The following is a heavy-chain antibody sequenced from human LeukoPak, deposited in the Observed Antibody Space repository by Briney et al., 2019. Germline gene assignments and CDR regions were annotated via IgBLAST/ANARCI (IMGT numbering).Heavy chain of an antibody. CDR3: AKDRAATLWDFDY. J-gene: IGHJ4*02. V-gene: IGHV3-23*01. D-gene: IGHD2-15*01. Sequence: GGSLRLSCAASGFTFSSYAMSWVRQAPGKGLEWVSGISGSGGSTYYGDSVKGRITISRDNSKNTLYLQMNSLRAEDTAVHYCAKDRAATLWDFDYWGQGTLVTVSS. CDR1: GFTFSSYA. CDR2: ISGSGGST.